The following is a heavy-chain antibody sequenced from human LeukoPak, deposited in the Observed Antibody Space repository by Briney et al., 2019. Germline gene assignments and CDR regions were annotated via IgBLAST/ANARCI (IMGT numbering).Heavy chain of an antibody. CDR2: INHSGST. CDR1: GGSFSGYY. J-gene: IGHJ4*02. V-gene: IGHV4-34*01. D-gene: IGHD5-18*01. CDR3: ARGGRGIQLWKYFDY. Sequence: PSETLSLTCAVYGGSFSGYYWSWIRQPPGKGLEWIGEINHSGSTNYNPSLKSRVTISVDTPKNQFSLKLSSVAAADTAVYYCARGGRGIQLWKYFDYWGQGTLVTVSS.